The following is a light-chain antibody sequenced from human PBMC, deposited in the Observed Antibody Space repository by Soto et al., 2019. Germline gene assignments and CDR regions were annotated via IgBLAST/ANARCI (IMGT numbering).Light chain of an antibody. J-gene: IGKJ4*01. CDR1: RSLLHGDGSNF. CDR3: QQSYSTPLT. Sequence: MTQSPLSLPVTPGEPASISCRSNRSLLHGDGSNFVNWYQQKPGKAPKLLIYAASSLQSGVPSRFSGSGSGTDFTLTISSLQPEDFATYYCQQSYSTPLTFGGGTKVDIK. CDR2: AAS. V-gene: IGKV1-39*01.